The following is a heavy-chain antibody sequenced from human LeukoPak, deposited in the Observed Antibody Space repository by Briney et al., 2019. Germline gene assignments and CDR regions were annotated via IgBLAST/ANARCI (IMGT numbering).Heavy chain of an antibody. CDR2: INPNSGGT. CDR3: ARDEGAAAGIGFDY. V-gene: IGHV1-2*02. J-gene: IGHJ4*02. CDR1: GYTFTSYG. D-gene: IGHD6-13*01. Sequence: ASVKVSCKASGYTFTSYGISWVRQAPGQGLEWMGWINPNSGGTRYAQKLQGRVTMTMDTSISTAYMELSSLRSDDTAVYYCARDEGAAAGIGFDYWGQGTLVTVSS.